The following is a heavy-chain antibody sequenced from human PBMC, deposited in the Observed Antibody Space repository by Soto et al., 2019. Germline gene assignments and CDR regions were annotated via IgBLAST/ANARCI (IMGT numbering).Heavy chain of an antibody. CDR2: ISYDGSNK. CDR1: GFTFSSYA. Sequence: QVQLVESGGGVVQPGRSLRLSCAASGFTFSSYAMHWVRQAPGKGLEWVAVISYDGSNKYYADSVKGRFTISRDNSKNTLYLQMNSPRAEDTAVYYCARATDNYYDSSGSDYWGQGTLVTVSS. V-gene: IGHV3-30-3*01. J-gene: IGHJ4*02. D-gene: IGHD3-22*01. CDR3: ARATDNYYDSSGSDY.